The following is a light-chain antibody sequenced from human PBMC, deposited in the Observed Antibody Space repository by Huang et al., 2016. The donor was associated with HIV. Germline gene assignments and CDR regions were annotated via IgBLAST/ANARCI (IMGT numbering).Light chain of an antibody. V-gene: IGKV3-11*01. Sequence: EIVLTQSPATLSLSPGERATLSCRANQSISTYLAWYQQKPGQSPRLLIHGASNRATGIPTRFSGRGSGTDFTLTISSLEPEDCALYYCHQRGDWPLTFGGGTKVEIK. J-gene: IGKJ4*01. CDR1: QSISTY. CDR3: HQRGDWPLT. CDR2: GAS.